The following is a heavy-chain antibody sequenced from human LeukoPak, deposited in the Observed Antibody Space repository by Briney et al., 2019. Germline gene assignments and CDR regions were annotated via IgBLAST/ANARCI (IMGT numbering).Heavy chain of an antibody. CDR2: IYYSGGT. J-gene: IGHJ4*02. V-gene: IGHV4-59*08. CDR1: GGSVTSYY. Sequence: SETLSLTCTVSGGSVTSYYCNWVRQPPGRGLEWIGYIYYSGGTNYNPSLESRVTISLDTAKNQFSLRLRSVTAEDTAVYYCATTGATSPSSASWFNIEYWGQGTLVPVSS. CDR3: ATTGATSPSSASWFNIEY. D-gene: IGHD6-13*01.